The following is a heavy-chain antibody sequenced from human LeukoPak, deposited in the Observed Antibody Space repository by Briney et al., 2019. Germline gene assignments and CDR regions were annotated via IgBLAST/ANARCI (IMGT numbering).Heavy chain of an antibody. V-gene: IGHV3-23*01. J-gene: IGHJ4*02. CDR3: AKGGQYRGGDYFDY. Sequence: GGSLRLSCADSGFTFSSYSMSWVRQAPGKGLEWVSAISGSGGSTYYADSVKGRFTISRDNSKNTLYLQMNSLRAEDTAVYYCAKGGQYRGGDYFDYWGQGTLVTVSS. CDR1: GFTFSSYS. CDR2: ISGSGGST. D-gene: IGHD2-2*01.